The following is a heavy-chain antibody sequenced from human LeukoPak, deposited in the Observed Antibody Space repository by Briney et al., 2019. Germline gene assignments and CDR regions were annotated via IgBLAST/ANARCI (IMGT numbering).Heavy chain of an antibody. D-gene: IGHD3-10*01. V-gene: IGHV3-20*04. CDR2: INWNGGST. Sequence: GGSLRLSCAASGFIFSTYRMSWVRQAPGKGLEWVSGINWNGGSTGYADSVKGRFTISRDNAKNSLYLQMNSLRAEDTALYYCAGSYYYAFDIWGQGTMVTVSS. J-gene: IGHJ3*02. CDR1: GFIFSTYR. CDR3: AGSYYYAFDI.